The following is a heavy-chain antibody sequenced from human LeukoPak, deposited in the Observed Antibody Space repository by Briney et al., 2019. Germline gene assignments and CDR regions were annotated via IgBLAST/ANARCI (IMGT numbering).Heavy chain of an antibody. CDR3: ARGPYSYDSSGAFDI. CDR2: ISSSSSYI. Sequence: PGGSLRLSCAASGFTFSSYSMNWVRQAPGKGLEWVSSISSSSSYIYYAGSVKGRFTISRDNAKNSLYLQMNSLRAKDTAVYFCARGPYSYDSSGAFDIWGQGTMVTVSS. V-gene: IGHV3-21*04. D-gene: IGHD3-22*01. CDR1: GFTFSSYS. J-gene: IGHJ3*02.